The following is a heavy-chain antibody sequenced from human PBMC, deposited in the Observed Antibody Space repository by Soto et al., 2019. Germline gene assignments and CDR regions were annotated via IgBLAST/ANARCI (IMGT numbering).Heavy chain of an antibody. Sequence: SETLSLTCTVSGGSISSGYYYWSWIRQPPGKGLEWIGYIYYSGSTYYNPSLKSRVTISVDTSKNQFSLKLSSVTAADTAVYYCARDLGVVVVPAAGYGMDVWGQGTTVTVSS. CDR1: GGSISSGYYY. CDR3: ARDLGVVVVPAAGYGMDV. J-gene: IGHJ6*02. CDR2: IYYSGST. V-gene: IGHV4-30-4*01. D-gene: IGHD2-2*01.